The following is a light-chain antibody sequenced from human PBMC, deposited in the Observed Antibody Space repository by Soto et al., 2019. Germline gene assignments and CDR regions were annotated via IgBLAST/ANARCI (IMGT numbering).Light chain of an antibody. Sequence: EIVLTQSPATLSVSPGEGATLSCRADQSVGSLLAWYQQNPGRAPRLLIYGASTRAAGIPDRFSGSGSGTEFPLTIGSLQSEYLATYYCHQYYRWPITFGQGTRLEI. CDR3: HQYYRWPIT. CDR1: QSVGSL. CDR2: GAS. J-gene: IGKJ5*01. V-gene: IGKV3-15*01.